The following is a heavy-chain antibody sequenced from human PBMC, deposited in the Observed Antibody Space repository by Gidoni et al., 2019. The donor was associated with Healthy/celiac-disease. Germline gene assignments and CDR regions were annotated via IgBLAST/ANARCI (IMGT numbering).Heavy chain of an antibody. V-gene: IGHV2-5*02. CDR3: AHKCRRGYSYGGFLYYFDY. CDR1: GFSLSTSGVG. J-gene: IGHJ4*02. D-gene: IGHD5-18*01. Sequence: QITLKESGPTLVKPTQTLTLTCTFSGFSLSTSGVGVGWIRQPPGKALEWLALIYWDDDKRYSPSLKSRLTITKDTSKNQVVLTMTNMDPVDTATYYCAHKCRRGYSYGGFLYYFDYWGQGTLVTVSS. CDR2: IYWDDDK.